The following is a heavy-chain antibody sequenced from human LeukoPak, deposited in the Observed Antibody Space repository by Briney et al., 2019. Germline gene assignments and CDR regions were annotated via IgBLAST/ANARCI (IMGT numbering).Heavy chain of an antibody. V-gene: IGHV5-51*01. J-gene: IGHJ4*02. CDR1: GYSFTSYW. CDR2: IYPGDSDT. Sequence: GESLKISCKGSGYSFTSYWIGWVRQMPGKGLEWMGIIYPGDSDTRYSPSFQGQVTISADKSISTAYLQWSSLKASDTAMYYCARHFATYYYGSGSYQLDYWGQGTLVTVSS. D-gene: IGHD3-10*01. CDR3: ARHFATYYYGSGSYQLDY.